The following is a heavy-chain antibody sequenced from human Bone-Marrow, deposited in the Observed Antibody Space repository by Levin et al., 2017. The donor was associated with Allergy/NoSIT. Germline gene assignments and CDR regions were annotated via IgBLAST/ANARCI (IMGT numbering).Heavy chain of an antibody. V-gene: IGHV5-51*01. CDR2: IYPRDSEI. Sequence: GESLKISCKGSGYTFPTNWIAWVRQMPGKGLEWMGIIYPRDSEIRYRPSFQGHIIISADKSVNTAYLQWSSLKASDSATYYCVRRPGYCSGGSCYLYGMDVWGQGTTVTVSS. J-gene: IGHJ6*02. CDR3: VRRPGYCSGGSCYLYGMDV. CDR1: GYTFPTNW. D-gene: IGHD2-15*01.